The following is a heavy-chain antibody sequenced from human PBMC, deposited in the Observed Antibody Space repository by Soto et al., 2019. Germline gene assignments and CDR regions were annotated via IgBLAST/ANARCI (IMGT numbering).Heavy chain of an antibody. V-gene: IGHV1-69*08. J-gene: IGHJ4*02. CDR3: ARDGHQIGSLPLFDY. D-gene: IGHD1-26*01. Sequence: QVQLVQSGAEVKKPGSSVKVSCKASGGTFSSYTISWVRQAPGKGLEWMGRIIPILGIANYAQKFQGRVTITADKSPSTAYRELSSLRSEDTAVYYCARDGHQIGSLPLFDYLGQGTLVTVSS. CDR2: IIPILGIA. CDR1: GGTFSSYT.